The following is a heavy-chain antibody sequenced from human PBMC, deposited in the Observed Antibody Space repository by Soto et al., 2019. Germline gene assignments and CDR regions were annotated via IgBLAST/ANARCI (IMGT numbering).Heavy chain of an antibody. D-gene: IGHD2-21*01. CDR1: GCTFGNYW. J-gene: IGHJ5*02. CDR3: ATDRHIGP. V-gene: IGHV3-7*01. Sequence: PVGSLRLSCAASGCTFGNYWMSWVRQAPGKGPEWVANIKQDGSERNYVDSVKGRFTISRDNAENSLYLQMNSLRVEDTGVYYCATDRHIGPWGQGTLVTVSS. CDR2: IKQDGSER.